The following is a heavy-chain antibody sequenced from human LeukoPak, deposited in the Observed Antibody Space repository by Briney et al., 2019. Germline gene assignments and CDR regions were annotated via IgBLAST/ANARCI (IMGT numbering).Heavy chain of an antibody. CDR1: GFSVNNHY. CDR3: ARERLGPTGGE. Sequence: SGGSLRLSCAVSGFSVNNHYISWVRQAPGKGLEWVSVIYSGGSTYYADSVKGRFTISRDNSKNTVCLQMYSLRAEDTAIYYCARERLGPTGGEWGQGTLVTVSS. D-gene: IGHD1-26*01. V-gene: IGHV3-66*01. CDR2: IYSGGST. J-gene: IGHJ4*02.